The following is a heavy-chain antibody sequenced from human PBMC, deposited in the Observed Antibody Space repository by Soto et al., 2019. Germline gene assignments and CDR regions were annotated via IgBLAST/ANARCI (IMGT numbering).Heavy chain of an antibody. CDR1: GFTFSSYS. Sequence: GGSLRLSCAASGFTFSSYSMNWVRQAPGKGLEWVSYISSSSSTIYYADSVKGRFTISRDNAKNSLYLQMNSLRAEDTAVYYCARGASYYDFWSGYSGPGYMDVWGKGTTVTVSS. J-gene: IGHJ6*03. D-gene: IGHD3-3*01. CDR3: ARGASYYDFWSGYSGPGYMDV. CDR2: ISSSSSTI. V-gene: IGHV3-48*01.